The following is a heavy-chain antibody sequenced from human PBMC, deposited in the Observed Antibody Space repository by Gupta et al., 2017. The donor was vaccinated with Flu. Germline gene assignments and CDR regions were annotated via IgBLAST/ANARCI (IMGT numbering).Heavy chain of an antibody. J-gene: IGHJ4*02. V-gene: IGHV3-11*01. D-gene: IGHD1-1*01. Sequence: MSWIRQSPGKGLQFLSYIGKTGSDVSYADSVKGRFTISRDNAKNSLYLQMNSLTAEDTAVYYCATTARLLSYWGQGTLVTVSS. CDR2: IGKTGSDV. CDR3: ATTARLLSY.